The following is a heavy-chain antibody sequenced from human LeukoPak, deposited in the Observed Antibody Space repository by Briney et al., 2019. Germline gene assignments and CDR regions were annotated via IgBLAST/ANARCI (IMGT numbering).Heavy chain of an antibody. CDR2: IIPILGIA. J-gene: IGHJ4*02. CDR1: GGTFSGYA. CDR3: ARGGDILTGYVIDY. V-gene: IGHV1-69*04. Sequence: SVKVSCKASGGTFSGYAISWVRQAPGQGLEWMGRIIPILGIANYARKFQGRVTITADKSTSTAYMELSSLRSEDTAVYYCARGGDILTGYVIDYWGQGTLVTVSS. D-gene: IGHD3-9*01.